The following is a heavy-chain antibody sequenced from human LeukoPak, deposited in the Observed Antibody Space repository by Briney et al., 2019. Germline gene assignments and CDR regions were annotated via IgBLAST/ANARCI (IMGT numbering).Heavy chain of an antibody. CDR1: GFTFSSLT. V-gene: IGHV3-23*01. J-gene: IGHJ4*02. D-gene: IGHD1-26*01. CDR3: VKEIKYVGATYLHS. CDR2: ILNNDIGGKS. Sequence: GGSLRLSCTASGFTFSSLTMSWVRQAPGKRPEWVSGILNNDIGGKSYYADAVKGRFTISRDDSKSTLYLEMNSLRAEDTAMYYCVKEIKYVGATYLHSWGQGTLVTVSS.